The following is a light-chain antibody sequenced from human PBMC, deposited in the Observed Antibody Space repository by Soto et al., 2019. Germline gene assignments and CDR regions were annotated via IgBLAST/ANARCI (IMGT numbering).Light chain of an antibody. Sequence: QSALTQPASVSGSPGQSITISCTGSSSDVGTYNYVSWYQQHPGKAPQVLIYEVSNRPSGVSNRFSGSKSGNTASLTISGLQDEDDAYYYSSSYTSRDTLVFGGGTKLTVL. CDR3: SSYTSRDTLV. CDR2: EVS. J-gene: IGLJ2*01. CDR1: SSDVGTYNY. V-gene: IGLV2-14*01.